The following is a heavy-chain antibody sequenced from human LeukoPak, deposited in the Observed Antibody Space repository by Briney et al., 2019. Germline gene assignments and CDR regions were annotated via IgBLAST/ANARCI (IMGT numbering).Heavy chain of an antibody. Sequence: VAAVKVSCKASGYTFTGYYMHWVRQAPGHALEWLGWIILNRGATNYAQNLQGRVTMTRDTSIGTAYMELKRLTSDDTAVYYCARQLGATSRDYWGQGTLVTVS. CDR2: IILNRGAT. V-gene: IGHV1-2*02. J-gene: IGHJ4*02. D-gene: IGHD3-16*01. CDR3: ARQLGATSRDY. CDR1: GYTFTGYY.